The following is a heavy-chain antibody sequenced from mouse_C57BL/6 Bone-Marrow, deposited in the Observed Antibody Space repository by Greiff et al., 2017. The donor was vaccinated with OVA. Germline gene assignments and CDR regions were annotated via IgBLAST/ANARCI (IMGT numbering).Heavy chain of an antibody. Sequence: EVKLMESGGDLVKPGGSLKLSCAASGFTFSSYGMSWVRQTPDKRLEWVATISSGGSYTYYPDSVKGRFTISRDNAKNTLYLQMSSLKSEDTAMYYCARRLAYYFDYWGQGTTRTVSS. J-gene: IGHJ2*01. CDR1: GFTFSSYG. CDR2: ISSGGSYT. V-gene: IGHV5-6*02. CDR3: ARRLAYYFDY.